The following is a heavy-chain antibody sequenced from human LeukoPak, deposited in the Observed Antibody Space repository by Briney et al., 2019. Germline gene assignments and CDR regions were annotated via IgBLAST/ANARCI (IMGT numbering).Heavy chain of an antibody. CDR3: ARYVGLWGSYRYTPGY. CDR2: IIPIFGTA. D-gene: IGHD3-16*02. Sequence: SVNVSCKASGGTFSSYAISWVRQAPGQGLEWMGGIIPIFGTANYAQKFQGRVTITADESTSTAYMELSSLRSEDTAVYYCARYVGLWGSYRYTPGYWGQGTLVTVSS. J-gene: IGHJ4*02. V-gene: IGHV1-69*13. CDR1: GGTFSSYA.